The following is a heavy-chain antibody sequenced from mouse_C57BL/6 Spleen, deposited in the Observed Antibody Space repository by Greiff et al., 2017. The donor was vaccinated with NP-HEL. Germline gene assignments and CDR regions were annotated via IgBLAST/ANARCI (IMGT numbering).Heavy chain of an antibody. J-gene: IGHJ2*01. Sequence: VQLQQPGAELVKPGASVKLSCKASGYTFTSYWMQWVKQRPGQGLEWIGEIDPSDSYTNYNQKFKGKATLTVDTSSSTAYMQLSSLTSEDSAVYYCARDCGSSGDDYWGQGTTLTVSS. CDR2: IDPSDSYT. V-gene: IGHV1-50*01. CDR1: GYTFTSYW. D-gene: IGHD1-1*01. CDR3: ARDCGSSGDDY.